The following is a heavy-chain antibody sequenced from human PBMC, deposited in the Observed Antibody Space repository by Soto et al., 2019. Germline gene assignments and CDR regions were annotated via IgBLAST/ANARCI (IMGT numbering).Heavy chain of an antibody. CDR3: ARDLRYCSSTSCYSNGMDV. Sequence: VGSLRLSCAASGFTFSSYGMHWVRQAPGKGLEWVAVIWYDGSNKYYADSVRGRFTISRDNSKNTLYLQMNSLRAEDTAVYYCARDLRYCSSTSCYSNGMDVWGQGTTVTVSS. D-gene: IGHD2-2*01. V-gene: IGHV3-33*01. CDR1: GFTFSSYG. J-gene: IGHJ6*02. CDR2: IWYDGSNK.